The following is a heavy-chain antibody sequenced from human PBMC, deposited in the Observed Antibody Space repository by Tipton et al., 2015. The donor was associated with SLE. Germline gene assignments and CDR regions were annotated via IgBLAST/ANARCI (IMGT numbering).Heavy chain of an antibody. CDR2: VYTRGST. Sequence: TLSLTCTVSGASISSGSYYWSWIRQPAGKGLEWIGRVYTRGSTNYNPSPKSRVTISVDTSKNQFSLKLSSVTAADTAVYFCARANPQLYSSSSGDYYNYFYMDVWGKGTTVTISS. V-gene: IGHV4-61*02. CDR1: GASISSGSYY. J-gene: IGHJ6*03. D-gene: IGHD6-6*01. CDR3: ARANPQLYSSSSGDYYNYFYMDV.